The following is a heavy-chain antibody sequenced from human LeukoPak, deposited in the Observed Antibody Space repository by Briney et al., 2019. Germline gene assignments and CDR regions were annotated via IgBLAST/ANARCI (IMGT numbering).Heavy chain of an antibody. V-gene: IGHV3-30*04. CDR2: ISYDGSNK. J-gene: IGHJ4*02. CDR1: GFTFSSYA. Sequence: GGSLRLSCGASGFTFSSYAMHWVRQAPGKGLEWVAVISYDGSNKYYADSVKGRFTISRDNSKNTLYLQMNSLRAEDTAVYYCAREKRGGSSNDYWGQGTLVTVSS. CDR3: AREKRGGSSNDY. D-gene: IGHD6-13*01.